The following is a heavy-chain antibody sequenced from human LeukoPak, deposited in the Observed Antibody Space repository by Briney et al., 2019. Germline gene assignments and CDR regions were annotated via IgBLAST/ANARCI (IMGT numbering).Heavy chain of an antibody. D-gene: IGHD4-17*01. Sequence: SETLSLTCTVSGGSISSYYWSWIRQPPGKGLEWIGYIYYSGSTYYNPSLKSRVTISVDTSKNQFSLKLSSVTAADTAVYYCARARYGDYVSVNWGQGTLVTVSS. CDR1: GGSISSYY. CDR3: ARARYGDYVSVN. CDR2: IYYSGST. V-gene: IGHV4-59*12. J-gene: IGHJ4*02.